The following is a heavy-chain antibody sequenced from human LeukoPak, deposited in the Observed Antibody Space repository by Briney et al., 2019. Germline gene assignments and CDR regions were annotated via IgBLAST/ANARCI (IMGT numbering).Heavy chain of an antibody. CDR3: ARGQVLLWFGELLPHSFDY. Sequence: ASVKVSCKASGYTFTSYGISWVRQAPGQGLEWMGWISAYNGNTNYAQKLQGRVTMTTDTSTSTAYMELRSLRSDDTAVYYCARGQVLLWFGELLPHSFDYWGQGTLVTVSS. J-gene: IGHJ4*02. V-gene: IGHV1-18*01. D-gene: IGHD3-10*01. CDR2: ISAYNGNT. CDR1: GYTFTSYG.